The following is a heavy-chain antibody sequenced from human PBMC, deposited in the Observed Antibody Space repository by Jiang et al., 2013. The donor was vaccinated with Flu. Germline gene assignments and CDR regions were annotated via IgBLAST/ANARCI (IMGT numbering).Heavy chain of an antibody. Sequence: LLKPSETLSLTCAVYGGSFSGYYWSWIRQSPGKGLEWIGEINHSGRSNFNPSLKSRVYVSVDTSKNQLSLKLNSVTAADTAVYYCARASWLRVGSAFDIWGQGTMVTVSS. V-gene: IGHV4-34*01. CDR2: INHSGRS. D-gene: IGHD3-10*01. CDR3: ARASWLRVGSAFDI. CDR1: GGSFSGYY. J-gene: IGHJ3*02.